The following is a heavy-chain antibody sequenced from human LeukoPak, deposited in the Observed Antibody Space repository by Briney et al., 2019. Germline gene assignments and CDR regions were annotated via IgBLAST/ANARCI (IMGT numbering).Heavy chain of an antibody. V-gene: IGHV1-8*02. CDR2: MNPNSGNT. CDR1: GYTFTSYD. D-gene: IGHD3-10*01. J-gene: IGHJ5*02. CDR3: ARDPSPDWHYYGSGSYYTPEWFDP. Sequence: ASVKVSCKASGYTFTSYDINWVRQATGQGLEWMGWMNPNSGNTGYAQKFHGRVTMTRNTAISTAYMELSRLRSEDTAVYYCARDPSPDWHYYGSGSYYTPEWFDPWGQGTLVTVSS.